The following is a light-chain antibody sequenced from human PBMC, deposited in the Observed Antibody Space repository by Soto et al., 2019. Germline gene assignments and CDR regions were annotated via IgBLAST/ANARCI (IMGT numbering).Light chain of an antibody. Sequence: EIMLTQAPGTLSLSPGERATLSCRASQSVSNNYLAWYQQKPGQAPRLLIHGASSRSTGIPDRFSGSGSDTDFTLTISRLVPEDCAVYYCQQYGSSPGTFVQGTNVEIK. CDR2: GAS. V-gene: IGKV3-20*01. CDR1: QSVSNNY. CDR3: QQYGSSPGT. J-gene: IGKJ1*01.